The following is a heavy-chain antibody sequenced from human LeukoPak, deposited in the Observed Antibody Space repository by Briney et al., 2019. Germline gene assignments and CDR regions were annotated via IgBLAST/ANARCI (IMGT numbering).Heavy chain of an antibody. CDR2: IYTSGST. Sequence: SETLSLTCTVSGGSISSYYWSWIRQPAGKGLEWIGRIYTSGSTNYNPSLKSRVTMSVDTSKNQFSLELSSVTAADTAVYYCARVVGATTDYYFDYWGQGTLVTVSS. CDR3: ARVVGATTDYYFDY. V-gene: IGHV4-4*07. D-gene: IGHD1-26*01. CDR1: GGSISSYY. J-gene: IGHJ4*02.